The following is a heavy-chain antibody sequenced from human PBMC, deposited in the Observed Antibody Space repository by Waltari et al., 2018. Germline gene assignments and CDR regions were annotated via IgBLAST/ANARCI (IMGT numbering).Heavy chain of an antibody. D-gene: IGHD2-15*01. CDR3: AKDHAATLAYYMDV. CDR1: GFTFDDYA. CDR2: ISWNSGSI. Sequence: EVQLVESGGGLVQPGRSLRLSCAASGFTFDDYAMHWVRQAPGKGLEWVSGISWNSGSIGYADSVKGRFTISRDNAKNSLYLQMNSLRAEDMALYYCAKDHAATLAYYMDVWGKGTTVTISS. J-gene: IGHJ6*03. V-gene: IGHV3-9*03.